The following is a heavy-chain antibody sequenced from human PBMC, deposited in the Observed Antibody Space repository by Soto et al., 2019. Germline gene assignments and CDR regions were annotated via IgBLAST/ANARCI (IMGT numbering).Heavy chain of an antibody. Sequence: SETLSLTCAVYGGSFSGYYWSWLRQPPGKGLEWIGEINHSGSTNYNPSLKSRVTISVDTSKNQFSLKLSSVTAADTAVYYCARGVFRIIHPYYYYYMDVWGKGTTVTVSS. D-gene: IGHD3-16*01. J-gene: IGHJ6*03. V-gene: IGHV4-34*01. CDR1: GGSFSGYY. CDR2: INHSGST. CDR3: ARGVFRIIHPYYYYYMDV.